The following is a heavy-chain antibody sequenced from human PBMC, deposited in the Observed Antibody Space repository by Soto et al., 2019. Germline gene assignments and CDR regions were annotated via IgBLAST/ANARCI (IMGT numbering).Heavy chain of an antibody. CDR2: ISAYNGNA. D-gene: IGHD6-19*01. CDR1: GYTFTSYG. J-gene: IGHJ4*02. CDR3: AIIAVADLFDY. V-gene: IGHV1-18*01. Sequence: ASVKVSCKASGYTFTSYGISWVRQAPGQGLEWMGWISAYNGNANYAQKLQGRVTMTTDTSTSTAYMELRSLRSDDTAVYYCAIIAVADLFDYWGQGTLVTVSS.